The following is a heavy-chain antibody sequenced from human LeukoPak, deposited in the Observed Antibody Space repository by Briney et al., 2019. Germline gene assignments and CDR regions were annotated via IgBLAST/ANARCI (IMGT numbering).Heavy chain of an antibody. CDR2: IHYSGST. CDR3: ARDRTYYYDSSGLDY. J-gene: IGHJ4*02. Sequence: SETLSLTCTVSGGSISSYYWSWIRQPPGKGLEWIGYIHYSGSTNYNPSLKSRVTISVDTSKNQFSLKLSSVTAADTAVYYCARDRTYYYDSSGLDYWGQGTLVTVSS. V-gene: IGHV4-59*01. D-gene: IGHD3-22*01. CDR1: GGSISSYY.